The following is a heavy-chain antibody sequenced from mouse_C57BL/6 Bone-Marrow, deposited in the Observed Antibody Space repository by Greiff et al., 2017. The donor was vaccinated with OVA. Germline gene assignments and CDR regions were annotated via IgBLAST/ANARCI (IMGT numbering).Heavy chain of an antibody. J-gene: IGHJ4*01. Sequence: QVQLQQSGAELAKPGASVKLSCKASGYTFTSYWMHWVKQRPGQGLEWIGYINPSSGYTKYNQKFKDKATLTADKSSSTAYMQRSSLTYEDSAVYYCARFCPYYYGKGSPMDYWGQGTSVTVSS. CDR2: INPSSGYT. CDR3: ARFCPYYYGKGSPMDY. CDR1: GYTFTSYW. D-gene: IGHD1-1*01. V-gene: IGHV1-7*01.